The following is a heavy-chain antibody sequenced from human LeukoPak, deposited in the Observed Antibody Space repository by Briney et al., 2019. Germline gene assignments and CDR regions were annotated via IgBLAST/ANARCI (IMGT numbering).Heavy chain of an antibody. D-gene: IGHD4-17*01. Sequence: AGGSLRLSCAASGFIFSSYWMHWVRQAPGKGLVWVSRINSDGSSTSYADSVKGRFTVSRDNAKNTLYLQMNSLRAEDTAVYYCATTNDYGDFYFDYWGQGTLVTVSS. CDR3: ATTNDYGDFYFDY. J-gene: IGHJ4*02. CDR1: GFIFSSYW. V-gene: IGHV3-74*01. CDR2: INSDGSST.